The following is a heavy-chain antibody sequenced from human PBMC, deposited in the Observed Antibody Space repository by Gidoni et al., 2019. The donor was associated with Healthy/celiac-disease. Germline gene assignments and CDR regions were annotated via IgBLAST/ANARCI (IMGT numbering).Heavy chain of an antibody. CDR3: ARQYCSSTSCYGPSFDY. CDR1: GYTFTGYY. V-gene: IGHV1-2*06. D-gene: IGHD2-2*01. Sequence: QVQLVQSGAEVKKPGASVKVSCTASGYTFTGYYMHWVRQAPGQGLEWMGRINPNSGGTNYAQKFQGRVTMTRDTSISTAYMELSRLRSDDTAVYYCARQYCSSTSCYGPSFDYWGQGTLVTVSS. CDR2: INPNSGGT. J-gene: IGHJ4*02.